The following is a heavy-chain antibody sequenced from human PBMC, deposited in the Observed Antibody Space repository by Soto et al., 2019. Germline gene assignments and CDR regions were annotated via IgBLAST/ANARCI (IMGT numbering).Heavy chain of an antibody. J-gene: IGHJ4*02. CDR1: GGTFSSYA. CDR3: ARDAYYDSSGYYYPYYFDY. Sequence: SVKVSCKASGGTFSSYAISWVREAPGQGLEWMGGIIPIFGTANYEQKFQGRVTITADESTSTAYMELSSLRSEDTAVYYCARDAYYDSSGYYYPYYFDYWGQGTLVTVSS. CDR2: IIPIFGTA. D-gene: IGHD3-22*01. V-gene: IGHV1-69*13.